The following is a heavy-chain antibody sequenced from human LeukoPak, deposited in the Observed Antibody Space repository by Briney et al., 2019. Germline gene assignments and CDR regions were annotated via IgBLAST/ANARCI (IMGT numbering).Heavy chain of an antibody. Sequence: SETLSLTCAVSGGSISSGGYSWSWIRQPPGKDREWNAYIYHSGSTYYNPSLQSPVTLSIDRSNNELAPNLSSVPAEETAVYYCARAVIPYYYDSSGYFDYWGQGTMVSVCS. V-gene: IGHV4-30-2*01. CDR1: GGSISSGGYS. CDR2: IYHSGST. J-gene: IGHJ4*02. D-gene: IGHD3-22*01. CDR3: ARAVIPYYYDSSGYFDY.